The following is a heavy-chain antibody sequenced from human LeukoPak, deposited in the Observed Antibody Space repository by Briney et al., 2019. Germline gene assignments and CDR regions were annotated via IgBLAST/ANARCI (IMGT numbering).Heavy chain of an antibody. J-gene: IGHJ4*02. CDR3: ARCPSALAFDY. D-gene: IGHD6-25*01. CDR1: GGSISNDY. Sequence: PSETLSLTCTVSGGSISNDYWSWIRQPPGKGLEWIGYIYDIGTTNYNPSLKSRVTISVDTAKNQFSLKLSSVTAADTAVYYCARCPSALAFDYWGQGTLVTVSS. V-gene: IGHV4-59*12. CDR2: IYDIGTT.